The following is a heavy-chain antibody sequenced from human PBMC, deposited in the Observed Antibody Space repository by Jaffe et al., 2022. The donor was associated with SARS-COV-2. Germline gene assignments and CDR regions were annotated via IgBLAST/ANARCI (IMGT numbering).Heavy chain of an antibody. J-gene: IGHJ6*03. CDR3: AKQEYYYYYMDV. Sequence: QVQLQESGPGLVKPSETLSLTCTVSGGSFSSYYWNWIRQPPGKGLEWIGNIYYSGSSNYNPSLKSRVTMSVDTSKNQFSLKLSSVTAADTAVYYCAKQEYYYYYMDVWGKGTTVTVSS. V-gene: IGHV4-59*01. CDR2: IYYSGSS. CDR1: GGSFSSYY.